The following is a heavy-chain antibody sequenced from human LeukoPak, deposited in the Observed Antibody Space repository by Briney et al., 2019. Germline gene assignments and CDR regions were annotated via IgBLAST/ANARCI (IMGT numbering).Heavy chain of an antibody. CDR3: AKSGRDIVVVPAPVNF. D-gene: IGHD2-2*01. CDR2: IKKDGSEK. Sequence: GGSLRLSCAASGFTFDDYGMSWVRQAPGKGLEWVANIKKDGSEKYYVDSVKGRFTISRDNAKNSLYLQMNSLRAEDTAVYYCAKSGRDIVVVPAPVNFWGQGTLVTVSS. V-gene: IGHV3-7*01. J-gene: IGHJ4*02. CDR1: GFTFDDYG.